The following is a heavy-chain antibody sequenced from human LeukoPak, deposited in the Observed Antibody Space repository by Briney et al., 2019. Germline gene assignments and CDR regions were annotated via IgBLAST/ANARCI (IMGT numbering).Heavy chain of an antibody. V-gene: IGHV1-69*13. CDR2: IIPIFGTA. Sequence: ASVNVSCKASGGTFSSYAISWVRQAPGQGLEWMGGIIPIFGTANYAQKFQGRVTITADESTSTAYMELSSLRSEDTAVYYCARAYYYGSGSYYKMGTDWFDPWGQGTLVTVSS. D-gene: IGHD3-10*01. CDR3: ARAYYYGSGSYYKMGTDWFDP. J-gene: IGHJ5*02. CDR1: GGTFSSYA.